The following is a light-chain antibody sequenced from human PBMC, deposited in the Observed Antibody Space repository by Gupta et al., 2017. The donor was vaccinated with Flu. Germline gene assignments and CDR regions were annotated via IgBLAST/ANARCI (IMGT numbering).Light chain of an antibody. CDR2: GAS. Sequence: ETVLTQSPGTLSLSPGERATLSCRASQSVSSSYLAWYQQKPGEAPRLLIYGASIRDTGLPDRFSGSGSATYFTLTISMLEPEDFAVYCCQQESNSLWTFGQGTKVEIK. CDR1: QSVSSSY. CDR3: QQESNSLWT. V-gene: IGKV3-20*01. J-gene: IGKJ1*01.